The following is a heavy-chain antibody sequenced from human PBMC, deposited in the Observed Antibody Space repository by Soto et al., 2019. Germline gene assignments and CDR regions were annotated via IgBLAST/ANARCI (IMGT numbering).Heavy chain of an antibody. CDR1: GYTLTELS. J-gene: IGHJ5*02. D-gene: IGHD2-2*01. CDR3: ATALYCSSTSCSPHNWFDP. V-gene: IGHV1-24*01. Sequence: ASVKVSCKVSGYTLTELSMHWVRQAPGKGLEWMGGFDPEDGETIYAQKFQGRVTMTEDTSTDTAYMELSSLRSEDTAVYYCATALYCSSTSCSPHNWFDPWGQGTLVTVYS. CDR2: FDPEDGET.